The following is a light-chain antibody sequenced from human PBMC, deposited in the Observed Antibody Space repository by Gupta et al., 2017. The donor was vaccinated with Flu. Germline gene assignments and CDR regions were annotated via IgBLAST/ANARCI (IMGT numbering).Light chain of an antibody. V-gene: IGLV4-69*01. CDR1: SGTSTYA. CDR2: VNSDGSH. Sequence: LVLTQSPSASASLGASVKLPCTLSSGTSTYAIAWHQQRPEKASPFLMMVNSDGSHTKGDGIPDRCSGCRSAAEGNLTISTGQSEDEADYVWQAWGTGVRVFGGGTKVTVL. CDR3: QAWGTGVRV. J-gene: IGLJ3*02.